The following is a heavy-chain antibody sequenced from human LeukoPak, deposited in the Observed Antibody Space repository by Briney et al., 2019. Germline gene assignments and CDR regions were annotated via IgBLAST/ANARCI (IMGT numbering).Heavy chain of an antibody. CDR2: IYSGGST. CDR1: GFTFSSYA. CDR3: ARRDGSTWPVNAIDI. J-gene: IGHJ3*02. V-gene: IGHV3-23*03. Sequence: PGGSLRLSCAASGFTFSSYAMSWVRRAPGKGLEWVSIIYSGGSTYYADSVKGRFTISRDNSKNTLYLQMNSLRTDDTAVYYCARRDGSTWPVNAIDIWGQGTMVTVSS. D-gene: IGHD2-15*01.